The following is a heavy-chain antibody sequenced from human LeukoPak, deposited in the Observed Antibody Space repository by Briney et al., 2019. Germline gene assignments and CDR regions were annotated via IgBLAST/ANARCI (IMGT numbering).Heavy chain of an antibody. CDR2: INHSGST. D-gene: IGHD2-2*01. Sequence: PSETLSLTCAVYGGSLSGYCWSWIRQPPGRGLEWIGEINHSGSTNYNPSLKSRVTISLDTSKNQFSLKLSSVTAADTAVYYCARGSIVVLPAAIYGLDVWGQETTVTVSS. CDR3: ARGSIVVLPAAIYGLDV. CDR1: GGSLSGYC. V-gene: IGHV4-34*01. J-gene: IGHJ6*02.